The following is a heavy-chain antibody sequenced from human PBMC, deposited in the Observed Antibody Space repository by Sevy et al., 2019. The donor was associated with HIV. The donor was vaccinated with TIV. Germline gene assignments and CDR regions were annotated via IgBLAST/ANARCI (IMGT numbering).Heavy chain of an antibody. V-gene: IGHV1-2*06. CDR2: INPKSGGT. CDR3: ARYSSRTSCYAPPFDY. CDR1: GYTFTDYY. Sequence: ASVKVSCKASGYTFTDYYMHWVRQAPGQGLEWMGRINPKSGGTNYAQKFQGRVTMTRDTSISTAYMELSRLRSDDTAVYYCARYSSRTSCYAPPFDYWGQGTLVTVSS. D-gene: IGHD2-2*01. J-gene: IGHJ4*02.